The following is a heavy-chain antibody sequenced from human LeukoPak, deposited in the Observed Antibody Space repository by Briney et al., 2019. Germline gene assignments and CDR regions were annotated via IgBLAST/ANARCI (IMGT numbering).Heavy chain of an antibody. D-gene: IGHD1-26*01. J-gene: IGHJ4*02. CDR1: GFNFNNFG. Sequence: GGSLRLSCAASGFNFNNFGMHWVRQAPGKGLEWVSAISGSGGSTYYADSVKGRFTISRDNSKNTLYLQMNSLRAEDTAVYYCAKAPWELLPPENWGQGTLVTVSS. CDR2: ISGSGGST. V-gene: IGHV3-23*01. CDR3: AKAPWELLPPEN.